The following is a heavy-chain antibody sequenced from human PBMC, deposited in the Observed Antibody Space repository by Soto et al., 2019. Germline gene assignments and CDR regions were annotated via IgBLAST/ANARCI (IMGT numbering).Heavy chain of an antibody. D-gene: IGHD1-20*01. J-gene: IGHJ4*02. CDR3: AREVSGIQAFDY. V-gene: IGHV4-4*02. CDR1: GGSISSGYW. CDR2: SSHTGTT. Sequence: QVQLQESGPGLVKPSGTLSLTCAVSGGSISSGYWWNWVRQPPGKGLEWIGESSHTGTTNYNPSLSSRVTISVDKSKNRFSLILSSVTAADTAVYYCAREVSGIQAFDYWGQGTLVTVSS.